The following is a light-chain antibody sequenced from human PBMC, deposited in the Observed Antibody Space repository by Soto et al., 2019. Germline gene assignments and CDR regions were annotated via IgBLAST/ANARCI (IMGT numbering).Light chain of an antibody. V-gene: IGKV3-11*01. J-gene: IGKJ1*01. Sequence: EIVLTQSPATPSLSPGHRASLSCRASQSVSSYLAWYQQKSGQPPRLLIYDASNRATGIPARFSGSGSGTEFTLTISSLQSEDFAVYYCQQYNNWPRTFGQGTKVDI. CDR1: QSVSSY. CDR3: QQYNNWPRT. CDR2: DAS.